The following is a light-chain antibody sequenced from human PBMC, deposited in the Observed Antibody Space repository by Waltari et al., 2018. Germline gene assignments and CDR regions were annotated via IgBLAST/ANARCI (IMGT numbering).Light chain of an antibody. CDR2: GNS. CDR1: SSKIGAGSD. V-gene: IGLV1-40*01. CDR3: QSYDSSLSGGV. J-gene: IGLJ2*01. Sequence: QAVLTQPPSVSGAPGQRVTISCTGSSSKIGAGSDVHGYQQLPGTAPKLLIYGNSNRPSGVPDRFSGSKSGTSASLAITGLQAEDEADYYCQSYDSSLSGGVFGGGTKLTVL.